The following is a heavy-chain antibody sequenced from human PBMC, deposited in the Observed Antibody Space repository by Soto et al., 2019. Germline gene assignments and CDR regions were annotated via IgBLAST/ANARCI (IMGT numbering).Heavy chain of an antibody. J-gene: IGHJ6*02. Sequence: GGSLRLSCAASGFTFSSYAMSWVRQAPGKGLEWVSAIGGSGGSTYYADSVKGRFTISRDNSKNTLYLQMNSLRAEDTAAYYCAKVLSGNYYYYYGMDVWGQGTTVTVSS. CDR2: IGGSGGST. CDR3: AKVLSGNYYYYYGMDV. D-gene: IGHD1-26*01. CDR1: GFTFSSYA. V-gene: IGHV3-23*01.